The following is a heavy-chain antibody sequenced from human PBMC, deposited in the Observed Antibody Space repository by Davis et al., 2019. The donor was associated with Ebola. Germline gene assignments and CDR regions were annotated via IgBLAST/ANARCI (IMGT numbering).Heavy chain of an antibody. Sequence: GESLKISCAASGFTFNNHWMHWVRQAPGKGLVWVSRINSDGSSTNYADSVKGRFTISRDNAKNTLYLQMNSLRAEDTAVYYCARGYNWFDPWGQGTLVTVSS. V-gene: IGHV3-74*01. CDR3: ARGYNWFDP. CDR1: GFTFNNHW. J-gene: IGHJ5*02. CDR2: INSDGSST.